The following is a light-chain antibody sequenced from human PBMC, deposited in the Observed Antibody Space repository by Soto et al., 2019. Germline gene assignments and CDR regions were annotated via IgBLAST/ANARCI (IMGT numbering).Light chain of an antibody. J-gene: IGLJ2*01. V-gene: IGLV1-47*01. CDR2: RNN. CDR3: AAWDDSLKSVV. Sequence: QPVLTQPPSASGTPGQRVAISCSGSSPNIGSNFAYWYQHFPGTAPKLLILRNNQRPSGVPDRFSASKSGTSASLSISGLRPEDEADYYCAAWDDSLKSVVFGGGTKLIVL. CDR1: SPNIGSNF.